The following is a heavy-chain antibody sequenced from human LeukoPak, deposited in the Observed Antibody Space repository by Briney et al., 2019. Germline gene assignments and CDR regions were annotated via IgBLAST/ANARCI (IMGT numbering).Heavy chain of an antibody. D-gene: IGHD3-10*01. Sequence: SETLSLTCAVYGGSFSGYYWSWIRQPPGKGLEWIGEINHSGSTNYNPSLKSRVTISVDTSKNQFSLKLSSVTAVDTAVYYCARRPSGNSDRRFDYWGQGTLVTVSS. CDR2: INHSGST. CDR3: ARRPSGNSDRRFDY. J-gene: IGHJ4*02. V-gene: IGHV4-34*01. CDR1: GGSFSGYY.